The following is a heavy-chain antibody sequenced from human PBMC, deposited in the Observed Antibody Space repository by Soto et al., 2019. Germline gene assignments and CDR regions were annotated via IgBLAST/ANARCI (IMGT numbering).Heavy chain of an antibody. CDR3: ARGDIVAIFGMDV. J-gene: IGHJ6*02. CDR1: GGTFSSYA. Sequence: ASVKVSCKASGGTFSSYAISWVRQAPGQGLEWMGGIIPSGGSTTYAQKFQGRVTMTRDTSTSTVYMELSSLRSEDTAVYYCARGDIVAIFGMDVWGQGTTVTVSS. CDR2: IIPSGGST. V-gene: IGHV1-46*01. D-gene: IGHD5-12*01.